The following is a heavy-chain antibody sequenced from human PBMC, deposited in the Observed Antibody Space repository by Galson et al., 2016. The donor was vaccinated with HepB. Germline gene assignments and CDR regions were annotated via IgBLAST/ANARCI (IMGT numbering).Heavy chain of an antibody. CDR1: GVSFSNYH. CDR3: ARAHCSGGSCFFVDY. D-gene: IGHD2-15*01. CDR2: IFHTGSS. Sequence: SETLSLTCAVYGVSFSNYHWSWIRQPPGKGLEWIGYIFHTGSSDYNPSLKSRVSMSVDTSKNQVSVKLRSVAAADTAVYYCARAHCSGGSCFFVDYWGQGILVTVSS. V-gene: IGHV4-59*01. J-gene: IGHJ4*02.